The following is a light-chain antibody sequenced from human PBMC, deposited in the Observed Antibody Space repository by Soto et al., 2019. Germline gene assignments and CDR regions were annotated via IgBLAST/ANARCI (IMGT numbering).Light chain of an antibody. J-gene: IGLJ1*01. CDR1: SSNIGSNT. CDR3: AAWDDSLNGFYV. V-gene: IGLV1-44*01. CDR2: SNN. Sequence: QSVLTQPPSASGTPGQRVTISCSGSSSNIGSNTVNWYQQLPRTAPKLLIYSNNQRPSGVPDRFSGSKSATSASLAISGLQSEDEADYYCAAWDDSLNGFYVFGTGTKVTVL.